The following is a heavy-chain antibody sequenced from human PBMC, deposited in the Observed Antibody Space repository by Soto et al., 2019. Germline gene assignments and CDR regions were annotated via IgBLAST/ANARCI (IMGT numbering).Heavy chain of an antibody. D-gene: IGHD2-21*02. J-gene: IGHJ4*02. V-gene: IGHV3-7*05. CDR3: ARDAVTDGIDY. Sequence: GGSLRLSCAASGFTFSSYWMSWVRQAPGKGLKRVANIKQDGSEKYYVDTVKGRFTNSRDNAKNSLYLQMNSLRAEVTAVYYCARDAVTDGIDYWGQGTLVTVSS. CDR1: GFTFSSYW. CDR2: IKQDGSEK.